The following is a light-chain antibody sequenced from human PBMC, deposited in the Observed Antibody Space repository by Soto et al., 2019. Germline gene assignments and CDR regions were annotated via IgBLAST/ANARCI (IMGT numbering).Light chain of an antibody. CDR1: SSDVGLYTY. Sequence: QSALTQPASVSGSPGQSITISCTVTSSDVGLYTYVSWYQQHPGKAPKLLIYEVTNRPSGVSHRFSGSKSGSTASLTISGLQAEDEADYFCSSFTSSNSEVFGTGTKVTVL. J-gene: IGLJ1*01. V-gene: IGLV2-14*01. CDR3: SSFTSSNSEV. CDR2: EVT.